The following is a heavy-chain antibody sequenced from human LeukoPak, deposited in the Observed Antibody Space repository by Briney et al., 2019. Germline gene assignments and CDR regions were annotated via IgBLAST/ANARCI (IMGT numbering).Heavy chain of an antibody. CDR1: GFTFNSYG. V-gene: IGHV3-33*06. J-gene: IGHJ4*02. CDR2: IWSDGTEK. Sequence: GGSLRLSCAASGFTFNSYGMPWVRQAPGKGLEWVAVIWSDGTEKYYADSVKGRFAISRDDSNKVVYLQMNSLRVEDTAVYYCAKDIERGFDYTNSLDYWGQGTLVTVSS. CDR3: AKDIERGFDYTNSLDY. D-gene: IGHD4-11*01.